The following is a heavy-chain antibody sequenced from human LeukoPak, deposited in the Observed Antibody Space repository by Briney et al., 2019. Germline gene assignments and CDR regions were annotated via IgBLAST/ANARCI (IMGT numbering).Heavy chain of an antibody. V-gene: IGHV3-74*01. J-gene: IGHJ5*02. Sequence: GGSLRLSCAASGFTFSNYWMHWVRQAPGKGLVWVSRINSDGINTSYADPVKGRFTISRDNAKNTLNLQMNSLRAEDTAVYYCARDLGQYYDTSDNWFDPWGQGTLVTVSS. CDR1: GFTFSNYW. CDR2: INSDGINT. CDR3: ARDLGQYYDTSDNWFDP. D-gene: IGHD3-22*01.